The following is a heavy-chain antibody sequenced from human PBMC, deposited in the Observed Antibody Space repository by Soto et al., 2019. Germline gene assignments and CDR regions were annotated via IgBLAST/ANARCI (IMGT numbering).Heavy chain of an antibody. CDR1: GGSISSGGYN. V-gene: IGHV4-31*03. CDR3: ARGVLH. CDR2: IYYSGST. D-gene: IGHD3-16*01. J-gene: IGHJ4*02. Sequence: QVQLQESGPGLVKPSQTLSLTCTFSGGSISSGGYNWSWIRQHPGKGLEWIGSIYYSGSTYYTPSLKSRVTISVDTSKNQFSLKLSSVTAADTAVYYCARGVLHWGQGTLVTVSS.